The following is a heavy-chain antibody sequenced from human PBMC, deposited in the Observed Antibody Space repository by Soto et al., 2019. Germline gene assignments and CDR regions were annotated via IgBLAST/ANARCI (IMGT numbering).Heavy chain of an antibody. CDR1: GDSVSSNSAA. Sequence: PSETLSLTCAISGDSVSSNSAAWNWIRQSPSRGLEWLGRTYYRSKWYKEYAASVKSRITINPDTSKNQFSLQLNSVSPEDTAVYYCVRTVGWLDPWGQGSLVTVSS. D-gene: IGHD1-26*01. CDR3: VRTVGWLDP. V-gene: IGHV6-1*01. J-gene: IGHJ5*02. CDR2: TYYRSKWYK.